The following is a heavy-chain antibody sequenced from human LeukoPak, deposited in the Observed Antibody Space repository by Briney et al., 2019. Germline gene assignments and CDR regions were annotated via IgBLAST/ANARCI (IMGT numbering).Heavy chain of an antibody. D-gene: IGHD3-3*01. CDR3: ARGSRNFGVVPWSYGMDV. CDR2: MNPNSGNT. J-gene: IGHJ6*02. CDR1: GYTFTSYD. Sequence: ASVKVSCNASGYTFTSYDINWVRQATGQGLEWMGWMNPNSGNTGYAQKFQGRVTMTRNTSISTAYMELSSLRSEDTAVYYCARGSRNFGVVPWSYGMDVRGQGTTVTVSS. V-gene: IGHV1-8*01.